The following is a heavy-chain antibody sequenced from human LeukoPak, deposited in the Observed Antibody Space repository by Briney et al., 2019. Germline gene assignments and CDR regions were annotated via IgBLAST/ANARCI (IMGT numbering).Heavy chain of an antibody. CDR3: ATIYYGSGSPPGSLDY. Sequence: SETLSLTCTVSGGSISSSSYYWGWIRQPPGKGLEWIGSIYYSGSTYYNPSLKSRVTISVDTSKNQFSLKLGSVTAADTAVYYCATIYYGSGSPPGSLDYWGQGTLVTVSS. D-gene: IGHD3-10*01. V-gene: IGHV4-39*01. CDR1: GGSISSSSYY. CDR2: IYYSGST. J-gene: IGHJ4*02.